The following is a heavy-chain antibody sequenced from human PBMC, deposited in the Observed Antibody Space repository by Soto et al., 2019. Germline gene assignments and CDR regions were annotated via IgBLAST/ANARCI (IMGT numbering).Heavy chain of an antibody. Sequence: PGVSLRLSCAASGFTFSSYWMSWFRQAPGKGLEWVANIKQDGSEKYYVDSVKGRFTISRDNAKNSLYLQMNSLRAEDTAVYYCARGGSYCSSTSCFKPTYVEDCWGQGTLVTVSS. D-gene: IGHD2-2*01. CDR3: ARGGSYCSSTSCFKPTYVEDC. V-gene: IGHV3-7*01. CDR1: GFTFSSYW. CDR2: IKQDGSEK. J-gene: IGHJ4*02.